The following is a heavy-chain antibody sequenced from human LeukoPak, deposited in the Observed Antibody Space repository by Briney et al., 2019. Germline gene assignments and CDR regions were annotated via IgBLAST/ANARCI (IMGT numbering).Heavy chain of an antibody. CDR2: ISAYNGNT. D-gene: IGHD6-19*01. J-gene: IGHJ6*02. V-gene: IGHV1-18*01. CDR3: ARDGQQWLASYYYYGMDV. Sequence: GASVKVSCKASGYTFTSYGISWVRLAPGQGLEWMGWISAYNGNTNYAQKLQGRVTMTTDTSTSTAYMELRSLRSDDTAVYYCARDGQQWLASYYYYGMDVWGQGTTVTVSS. CDR1: GYTFTSYG.